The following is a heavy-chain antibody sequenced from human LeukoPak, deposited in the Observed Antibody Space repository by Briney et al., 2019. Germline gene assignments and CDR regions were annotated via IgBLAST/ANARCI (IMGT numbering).Heavy chain of an antibody. V-gene: IGHV4-39*07. CDR3: ARGSSWRGDIHY. J-gene: IGHJ4*02. D-gene: IGHD6-13*01. CDR2: IYYSGST. Sequence: SETLSLTCTVSGGSISSSSYYWGWIRQPPGKGLEWIGSIYYSGSTYYNPSLKSRVTISVDTSKNQFSLKLSSVTAADTAVYYCARGSSWRGDIHYWGQGTLVTVSS. CDR1: GGSISSSSYY.